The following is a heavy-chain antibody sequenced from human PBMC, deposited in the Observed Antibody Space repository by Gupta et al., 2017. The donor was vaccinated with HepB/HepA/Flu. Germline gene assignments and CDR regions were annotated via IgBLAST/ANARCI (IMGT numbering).Heavy chain of an antibody. Sequence: EVQLVESGGGLVQPGGSLRLSCAAYGFTFSNYWMHWVRQAPGKGLVWVSRINSDGSSTSYADSVKGRFTISRDNAKNTLYLQMNSLRAEDTAVYYCARALSGYCSGGSCYSLGYWGQGTLVTVSS. CDR1: GFTFSNYW. J-gene: IGHJ4*02. CDR2: INSDGSST. CDR3: ARALSGYCSGGSCYSLGY. V-gene: IGHV3-74*01. D-gene: IGHD2-15*01.